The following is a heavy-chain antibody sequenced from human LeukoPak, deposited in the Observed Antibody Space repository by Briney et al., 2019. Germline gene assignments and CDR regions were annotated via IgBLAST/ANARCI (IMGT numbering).Heavy chain of an antibody. Sequence: PGGSLRLSCAASGFTFSNAWMSWVRQPPGKGLEWVGRIKSKTDGGTTDYAAPVKGRFTISRDDSKNTLYLQMNSLKTENTAVYYCTTSGTDYVWGSYRLFDYWGQGTLVTVSS. CDR2: IKSKTDGGTT. D-gene: IGHD3-16*02. V-gene: IGHV3-15*01. J-gene: IGHJ4*02. CDR3: TTSGTDYVWGSYRLFDY. CDR1: GFTFSNAW.